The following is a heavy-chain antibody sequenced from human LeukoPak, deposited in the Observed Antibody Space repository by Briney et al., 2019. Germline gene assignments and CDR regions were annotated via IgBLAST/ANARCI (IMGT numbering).Heavy chain of an antibody. CDR3: TRDLPTPPYNWFDP. Sequence: SETLSLTCTVSGGSISSYYWSWIRQPAGKGLEWIGRIYISGLTDYNPSLKSRVTMSLDTSKNQFSLKLSSVTAADTAVYYCTRDLPTPPYNWFDPWGQGTLVTVSS. CDR2: IYISGLT. V-gene: IGHV4-4*07. CDR1: GGSISSYY. J-gene: IGHJ5*02. D-gene: IGHD5/OR15-5a*01.